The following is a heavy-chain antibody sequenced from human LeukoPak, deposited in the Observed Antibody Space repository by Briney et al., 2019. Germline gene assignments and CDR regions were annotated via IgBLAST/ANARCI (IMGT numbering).Heavy chain of an antibody. CDR2: INAGNGNT. J-gene: IGHJ6*02. D-gene: IGHD3-3*01. CDR1: GYTFTSYA. CDR3: AREDVLRFLEWRHQYYYYGMDV. V-gene: IGHV1-3*01. Sequence: GASVTVSCKASGYTFTSYAMHWVRQAPGQRLEWMGWINAGNGNTKYSQKFQGRVTITRDTSASTAYMELSSLRSEDTAVYYCAREDVLRFLEWRHQYYYYGMDVWGQGTTVTVSS.